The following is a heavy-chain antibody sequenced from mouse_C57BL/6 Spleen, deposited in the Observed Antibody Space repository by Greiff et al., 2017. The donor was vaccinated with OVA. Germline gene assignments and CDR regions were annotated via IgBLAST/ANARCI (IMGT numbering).Heavy chain of an antibody. CDR1: GFNIKNSY. CDR2: IDPANGNT. CDR3: ARDYDGSREDYLAY. Sequence: VQLQQSVAELVRPGASVKLSCTASGFNIKNSYMHWVKQRPEQGLEWIGRIDPANGNTKYAPKFQGKATLTADTSSNTAYLQLSSLTSEDTAIYYCARDYDGSREDYLAYWGQGTTLTVSS. J-gene: IGHJ2*01. V-gene: IGHV14-3*01. D-gene: IGHD1-1*01.